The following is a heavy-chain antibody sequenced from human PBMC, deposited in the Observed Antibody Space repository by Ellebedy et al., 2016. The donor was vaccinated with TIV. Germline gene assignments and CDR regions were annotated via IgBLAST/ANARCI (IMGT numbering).Heavy chain of an antibody. CDR2: IYAPGTT. J-gene: IGHJ6*03. CDR1: GFTFSNHY. CDR3: ARVDTMGGNYYYYMDV. D-gene: IGHD3-16*01. V-gene: IGHV3-53*01. Sequence: GESLKISXAASGFTFSNHYMSWVRQAPGKGLEWVSVIYAPGTTYYAGSVKGRFTISRDNSKNTLYLEMNSLRAEDSAIYYCARVDTMGGNYYYYMDVWGKGTTVTVSS.